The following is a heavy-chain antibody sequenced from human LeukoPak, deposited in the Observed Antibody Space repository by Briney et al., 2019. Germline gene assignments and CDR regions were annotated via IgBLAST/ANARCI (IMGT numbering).Heavy chain of an antibody. Sequence: SSETLSLTCTVSGDSISSYYWSWIRQPAGKGLEWIGRISTSGSTNYNPSLKSRVTMSVDTSKNQFSLKLSSATAADTAVYYCARAWRWLPLDYWGQGTLVAVSS. J-gene: IGHJ4*02. V-gene: IGHV4-4*07. D-gene: IGHD2-15*01. CDR2: ISTSGST. CDR3: ARAWRWLPLDY. CDR1: GDSISSYY.